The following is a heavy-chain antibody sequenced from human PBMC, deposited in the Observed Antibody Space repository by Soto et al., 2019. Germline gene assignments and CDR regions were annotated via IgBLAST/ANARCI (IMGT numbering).Heavy chain of an antibody. Sequence: EVQLLESGGGLVQPGGSLRLSCEASGFTFSNYAMSWLRQPPGKGLEWVSAISGSGDRTYYADSVKGRFTISRDNSKNTLYLQMNSLRAEDSAVYYCVKERSGHSYADSWGQGTLVTVSS. CDR1: GFTFSNYA. CDR2: ISGSGDRT. CDR3: VKERSGHSYADS. J-gene: IGHJ4*02. D-gene: IGHD5-18*01. V-gene: IGHV3-23*01.